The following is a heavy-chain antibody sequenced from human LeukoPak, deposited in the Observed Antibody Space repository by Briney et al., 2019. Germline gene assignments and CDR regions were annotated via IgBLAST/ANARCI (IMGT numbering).Heavy chain of an antibody. CDR3: TTDLRGAFDI. Sequence: PGGSLRLSCATSGFIFTNAWMSWVRQAPGKGLEWVGRIKSESDDGTTHYAAPVKGRSTISRDDSKNTLFLQMNSLQIEDTAVYYCTTDLRGAFDIWGQGTMVTVSS. CDR2: IKSESDDGTT. D-gene: IGHD5-24*01. V-gene: IGHV3-15*01. CDR1: GFIFTNAW. J-gene: IGHJ3*02.